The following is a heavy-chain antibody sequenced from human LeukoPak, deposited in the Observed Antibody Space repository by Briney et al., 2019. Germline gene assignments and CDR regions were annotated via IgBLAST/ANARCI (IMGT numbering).Heavy chain of an antibody. D-gene: IGHD3-22*01. CDR1: GITLSNYG. CDR2: ISDSGGRT. V-gene: IGHV3-23*01. Sequence: HAGGSLRLSCAVSGITLSNYGTSWVRQAPGKGREWVAGISDSGGRTNYADSVKGRLTISRDNPKNTLYLQMNSLRAEDTAVYFCAKRGVVIRVILVGFHKEAYYFDSWGQGALVTVSS. J-gene: IGHJ4*02. CDR3: AKRGVVIRVILVGFHKEAYYFDS.